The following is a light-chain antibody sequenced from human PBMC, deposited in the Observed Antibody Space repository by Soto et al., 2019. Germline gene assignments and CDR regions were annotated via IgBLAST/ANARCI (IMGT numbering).Light chain of an antibody. CDR1: GDDIGAYDY. J-gene: IGLJ1*01. Sequence: QSVLTQPTSVSGCPGQSIRVYCTCSGDDIGAYDYVSWCQQHPGKAPRLLIHGVRNRPPGISSRFSASKSGLTASLTISGLRAEDEADYYCSSFTTTRFYVFGPGTKVTVL. V-gene: IGLV2-14*01. CDR3: SSFTTTRFYV. CDR2: GVR.